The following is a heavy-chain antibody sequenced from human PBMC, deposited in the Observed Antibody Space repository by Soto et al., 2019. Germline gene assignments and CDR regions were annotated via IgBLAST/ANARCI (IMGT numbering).Heavy chain of an antibody. CDR3: AREAHHRFEWLFEGTNWLDP. J-gene: IGHJ5*02. Sequence: GGSLRLSCAASGFTFSSYAMHWVRQAPGKGLEYVSAISSNGGSTYYANSVKGRFTISRDNSKNTLYLQMGSLRAEDMAVYYCAREAHHRFEWLFEGTNWLDPWGQGTLVTVSS. V-gene: IGHV3-64*01. CDR1: GFTFSSYA. CDR2: ISSNGGST. D-gene: IGHD3-9*01.